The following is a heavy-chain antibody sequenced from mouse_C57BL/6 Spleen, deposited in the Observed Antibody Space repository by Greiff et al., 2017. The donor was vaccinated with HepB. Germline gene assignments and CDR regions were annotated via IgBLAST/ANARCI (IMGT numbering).Heavy chain of an antibody. CDR2: IYPGDGDT. CDR3: ARWGYYYGSSPYAMDY. V-gene: IGHV1-80*01. CDR1: GYAFSSYW. D-gene: IGHD1-1*01. Sequence: QVQLQQSGAELVKPGASVKISCKASGYAFSSYWMNWVKQRPGKGLEWIGQIYPGDGDTNYNGKFKGKATLTADKSSSTAYMQLSSLTSEDSAVYFCARWGYYYGSSPYAMDYWGQGTSVTVSS. J-gene: IGHJ4*01.